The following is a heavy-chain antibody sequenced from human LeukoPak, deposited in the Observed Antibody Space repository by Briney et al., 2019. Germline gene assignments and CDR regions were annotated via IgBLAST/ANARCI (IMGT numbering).Heavy chain of an antibody. Sequence: GGSLRLSCAASGFTFSSYAMSWVRQAPGKGLEWVSAISGSGGSTYYADSVKGRFTISRDNPKNTLYLQMNSLRAEDTAVYYCAKDPYYDFWSGYPEGENWFDPWGQGTLVTVSS. CDR2: ISGSGGST. D-gene: IGHD3-3*01. V-gene: IGHV3-23*01. CDR1: GFTFSSYA. CDR3: AKDPYYDFWSGYPEGENWFDP. J-gene: IGHJ5*02.